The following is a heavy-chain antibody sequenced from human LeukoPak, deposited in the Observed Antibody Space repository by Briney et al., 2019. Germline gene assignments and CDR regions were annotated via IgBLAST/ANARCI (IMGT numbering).Heavy chain of an antibody. CDR2: INHSGST. D-gene: IGHD6-19*01. J-gene: IGHJ5*02. CDR3: ARFQGIAVADPYNWFDP. CDR1: GGSFSGYY. V-gene: IGHV4-34*01. Sequence: KASETLSLTCAVYGGSFSGYYWSWIRQPPGKGLEWIGEINHSGSTNYNPSLKSRVTISVDTSKNQFSLKLSSVTAADTAVYYCARFQGIAVADPYNWFDPWGQGTLVTVSS.